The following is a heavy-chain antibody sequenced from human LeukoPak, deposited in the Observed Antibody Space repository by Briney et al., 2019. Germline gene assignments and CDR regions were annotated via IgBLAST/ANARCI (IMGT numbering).Heavy chain of an antibody. Sequence: ASVKVSCKVSGYTLTELSMHWVRQAPGKGLEWMGGFDPEDGETIYAQKFQGRVTMTRNTSISTAYMELSSLRSEDTAVYYCARPCGGDCYSDAFDIWGQGTMVTVSS. CDR2: FDPEDGET. CDR1: GYTLTELS. D-gene: IGHD2-21*02. CDR3: ARPCGGDCYSDAFDI. V-gene: IGHV1-24*01. J-gene: IGHJ3*02.